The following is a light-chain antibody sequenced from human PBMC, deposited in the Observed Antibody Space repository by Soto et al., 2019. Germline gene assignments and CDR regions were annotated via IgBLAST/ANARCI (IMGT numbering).Light chain of an antibody. CDR2: DAS. V-gene: IGKV3-11*01. J-gene: IGKJ3*01. CDR1: QSVSSY. CDR3: QQRSNWPLVT. Sequence: EIVLTQSPATLSLSPGERATLSCRASQSVSSYLAWYQQKPGQPPRLLIYDASNRATGIPAGFSGSGSGTDFTLTISSLETEDFAVYYCQQRSNWPLVTFGPGTRVDV.